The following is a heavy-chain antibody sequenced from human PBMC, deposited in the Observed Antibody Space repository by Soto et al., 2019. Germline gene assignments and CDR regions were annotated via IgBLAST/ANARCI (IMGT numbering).Heavy chain of an antibody. V-gene: IGHV3-21*01. CDR2: ISASSTYM. Sequence: EVQLVESGGGLVKPGGSLRLSCAASGFIFSSYTMNWVRQAPGKGLEWVSSISASSTYMYYADSLKGRFTISRGNAYNSLYLQMNSLRAEDTAVYYCARGWLRDPWMDWGQGPLVTVSS. CDR1: GFIFSSYT. J-gene: IGHJ4*02. CDR3: ARGWLRDPWMD. D-gene: IGHD5-12*01.